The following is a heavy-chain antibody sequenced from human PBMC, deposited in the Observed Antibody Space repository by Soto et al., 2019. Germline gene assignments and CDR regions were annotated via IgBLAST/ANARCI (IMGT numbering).Heavy chain of an antibody. D-gene: IGHD2-2*01. V-gene: IGHV1-69*13. Sequence: SVKVSCKAPRGTFSNFAISWVRQAPGQGPEWMGGIVPIFGTAKVAPRFQGRVTFTADESTSTAYMELSSLTSDDTAMYYCARDRDSSSFVDSWGQGTLVTVSS. J-gene: IGHJ4*02. CDR1: RGTFSNFA. CDR3: ARDRDSSSFVDS. CDR2: IVPIFGTA.